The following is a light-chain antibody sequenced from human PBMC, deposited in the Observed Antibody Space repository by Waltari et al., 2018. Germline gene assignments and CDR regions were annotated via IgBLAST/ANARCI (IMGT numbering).Light chain of an antibody. V-gene: IGKV1-17*01. CDR1: QDIRND. J-gene: IGKJ4*01. CDR3: LQHHTYPFT. CDR2: TAS. Sequence: DIQMTQSPSSISASVGDRVTIACRASQDIRNDLHWYQYKPGRAPKRLIYTASSLQGGVPSRFSGSGSGTEFTLTISSLQPEDFATYYCLQHHTYPFTFGGGTKVEIK.